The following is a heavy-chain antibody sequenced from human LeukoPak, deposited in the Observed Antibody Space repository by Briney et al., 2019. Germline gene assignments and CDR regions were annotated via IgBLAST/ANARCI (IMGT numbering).Heavy chain of an antibody. CDR1: GFTLSSYS. V-gene: IGHV3-48*02. D-gene: IGHD1-14*01. CDR3: TRGTNCDY. CDR2: ISYSSSPI. Sequence: PGGSLRVSCAASGFTLSSYSMTWVRQAPGEGLEWISYISYSSSPIYYADSVKGRFTISRDNAKNSLYLQMNSLRDEDTAVYYCTRGTNCDYWGQGTLVTVSS. J-gene: IGHJ4*02.